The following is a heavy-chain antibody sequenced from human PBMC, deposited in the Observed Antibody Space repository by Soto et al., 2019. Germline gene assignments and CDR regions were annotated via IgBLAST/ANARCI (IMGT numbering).Heavy chain of an antibody. Sequence: SLRLSCAASGFTFSSYAMHWVRQAPGKGLEWVAVISYDGSNKYYADSVKGRFTISRDNSKNTLYLQMNSLRAEDTAVYYCAREQQQLDAFDIWGQGTMVTVSS. D-gene: IGHD6-13*01. CDR2: ISYDGSNK. V-gene: IGHV3-30-3*01. J-gene: IGHJ3*02. CDR1: GFTFSSYA. CDR3: AREQQQLDAFDI.